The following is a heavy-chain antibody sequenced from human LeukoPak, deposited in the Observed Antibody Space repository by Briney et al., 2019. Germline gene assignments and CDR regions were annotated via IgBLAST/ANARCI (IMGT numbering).Heavy chain of an antibody. CDR3: ARHARGDFWSGPVYCLDY. CDR2: IYYSGST. J-gene: IGHJ4*02. CDR1: GGSISTYY. V-gene: IGHV4-59*08. Sequence: PETLSLTCTVSGGSISTYYWSWIRQPPGKGLEWIGYIYYSGSTNYNPSLKSRVTISVDTSKNHFSLKLSSVTAADTAVYYCARHARGDFWSGPVYCLDYWGQGTLVTVSS. D-gene: IGHD3-3*01.